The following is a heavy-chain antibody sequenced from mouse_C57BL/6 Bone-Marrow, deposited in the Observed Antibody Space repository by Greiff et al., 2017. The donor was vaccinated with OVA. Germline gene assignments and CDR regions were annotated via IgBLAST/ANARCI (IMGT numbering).Heavy chain of an antibody. D-gene: IGHD2-1*01. Sequence: EVQLQLSGPGLVKPSQSLSLTCSVTGYSITSGYYWNWIRQFPGNKLEWMGYISYDGSNNYNPSLKNRISITRDTSKNQFFLKLNSVTTEDTATYYCAREGVYYGISYYYAMDYWGQGTSVTVSS. CDR1: GYSITSGYY. J-gene: IGHJ4*01. CDR2: ISYDGSN. V-gene: IGHV3-6*01. CDR3: AREGVYYGISYYYAMDY.